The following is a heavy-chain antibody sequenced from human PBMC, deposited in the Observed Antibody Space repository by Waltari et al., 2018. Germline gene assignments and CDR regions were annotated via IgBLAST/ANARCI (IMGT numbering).Heavy chain of an antibody. V-gene: IGHV4-39*07. D-gene: IGHD3-9*01. CDR3: ARGGRGYDILTGYYSGGYYFDY. J-gene: IGHJ4*02. Sequence: QLQLQESGPGLVKPSETLSLTCTVSGGSISSSSYYWGWIRQPPGKGLEWIGSIYYSGSTYYTPSLKSRVTISVDTSKNQFSLELSSVTAADTAVYYCARGGRGYDILTGYYSGGYYFDYWGQGTLVTVSS. CDR2: IYYSGST. CDR1: GGSISSSSYY.